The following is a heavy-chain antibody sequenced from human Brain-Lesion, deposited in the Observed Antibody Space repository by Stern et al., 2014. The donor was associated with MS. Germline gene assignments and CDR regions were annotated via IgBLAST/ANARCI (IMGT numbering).Heavy chain of an antibody. CDR1: GGSISSGGYY. CDR2: IFNSGST. CDR3: ARGRVVPGFQYYATDV. D-gene: IGHD2-2*01. J-gene: IGHJ6*02. Sequence: VQLVESGPGLVKPSQTLSLSCTVSGGSISSGGYYWSWIRQPAGKGLEWIGRIFNSGSTSYNPFLKSRVPLSIDTSHNHIPLRLTSMTAADTAVYYCARGRVVPGFQYYATDVWGQGTTVIVSS. V-gene: IGHV4-61*02.